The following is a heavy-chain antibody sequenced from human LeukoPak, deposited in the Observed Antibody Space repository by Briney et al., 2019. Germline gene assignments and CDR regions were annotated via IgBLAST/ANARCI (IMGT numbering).Heavy chain of an antibody. CDR1: GGSISSGSYY. CDR2: IYTSGST. CDR3: AELGITMIGGV. V-gene: IGHV4-61*02. D-gene: IGHD3-10*02. Sequence: SQTLSLTCTVSGGSISSGSYYWSWIRQPAGKGLEWIGRIYTSGSTNYNPSLKSRVTISVDTSKSQFSLKLSSVTAADTAVYYCAELGITMIGGVWGKGTTVTISS. J-gene: IGHJ6*04.